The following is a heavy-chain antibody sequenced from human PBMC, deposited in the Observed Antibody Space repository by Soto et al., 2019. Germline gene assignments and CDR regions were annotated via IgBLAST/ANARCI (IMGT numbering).Heavy chain of an antibody. Sequence: PSETLSLTCTVSGGSISSYYWSWIRQPPGKGLEWIGYIYYSGSTNYNPSLKSRVTISVDTSKNQFSLKLSSVTAADTAVYYCARARYFAFRGTYGMDVWGQGTTVTVSS. CDR2: IYYSGST. D-gene: IGHD3-9*01. V-gene: IGHV4-59*01. CDR3: ARARYFAFRGTYGMDV. J-gene: IGHJ6*02. CDR1: GGSISSYY.